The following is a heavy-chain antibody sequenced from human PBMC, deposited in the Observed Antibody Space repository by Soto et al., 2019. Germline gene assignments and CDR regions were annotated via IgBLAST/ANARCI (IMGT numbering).Heavy chain of an antibody. CDR3: ARSVFP. V-gene: IGHV4-31*03. CDR2: IYYSGST. Sequence: QVQLQESGPGLVKPSQTLSLTCTVSGGSISSGGYYWTWIRQHPGKGLEWIGYIYYSGSTDYNPSLKLRVTLSVDPSKNQFSRTLSSVTAADTAVYYCARSVFPWGQGTLVTVSS. CDR1: GGSISSGGYY. J-gene: IGHJ5*02.